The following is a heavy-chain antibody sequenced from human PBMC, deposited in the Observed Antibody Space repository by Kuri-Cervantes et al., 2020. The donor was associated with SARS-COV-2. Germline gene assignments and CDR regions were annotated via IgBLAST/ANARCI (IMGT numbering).Heavy chain of an antibody. Sequence: GESLKISCAASGFTFSSYGMHWARRAPGKGLEWVAFIRYDGSNKYYADSVKGRFTISRDNSKNTLYLQMNSLGVEDTAVYYCASQPITIFGVAYHLDYWGQGTLVTVSS. D-gene: IGHD3-3*01. V-gene: IGHV3-30*02. CDR1: GFTFSSYG. CDR3: ASQPITIFGVAYHLDY. CDR2: IRYDGSNK. J-gene: IGHJ4*02.